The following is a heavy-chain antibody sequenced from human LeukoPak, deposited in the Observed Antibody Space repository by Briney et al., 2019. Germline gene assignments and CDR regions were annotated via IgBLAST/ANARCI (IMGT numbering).Heavy chain of an antibody. D-gene: IGHD6-13*01. CDR1: GYSISSGYQ. Sequence: NSSETLSLTCAVSGYSISSGYQWAWIRQPPGKTLEWIGSIFHTGSAHYNPSLKSRVTISVDTSKNQFSLKLSSVTAADTAVYYCARDEGISYYYYGMDVWGQGTTVTVSS. V-gene: IGHV4-38-2*02. CDR2: IFHTGSA. CDR3: ARDEGISYYYYGMDV. J-gene: IGHJ6*02.